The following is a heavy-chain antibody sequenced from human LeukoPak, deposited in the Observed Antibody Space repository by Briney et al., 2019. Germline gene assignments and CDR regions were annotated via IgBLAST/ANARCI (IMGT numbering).Heavy chain of an antibody. CDR3: ARDLLTYYYDSSGHPEGGY. V-gene: IGHV3-74*01. Sequence: GGSLRLSCAASGFTFNNYWMHWVRQAPGKGLVWVSRINIDRSSTSYADSVKGRFTISRDNAKNTLYLQMNSLRAEDTAVYYCARDLLTYYYDSSGHPEGGYWGQGTLVTVSS. D-gene: IGHD3-22*01. CDR1: GFTFNNYW. CDR2: INIDRSST. J-gene: IGHJ4*02.